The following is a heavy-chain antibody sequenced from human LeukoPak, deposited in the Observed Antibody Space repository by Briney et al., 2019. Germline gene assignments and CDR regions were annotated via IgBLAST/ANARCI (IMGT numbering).Heavy chain of an antibody. J-gene: IGHJ4*02. D-gene: IGHD6-6*01. CDR2: IYHSGST. Sequence: SETLSLTCAVSGYSISSGYYWGWIRQPPGKGLEWIGSIYHSGSTYYNPSLKSRVTISVDTSKNQFSLKLSSVTAADTAVYYCARHSTYNSSDYWGQGTLVTVSS. CDR3: ARHSTYNSSDY. CDR1: GYSISSGYY. V-gene: IGHV4-38-2*01.